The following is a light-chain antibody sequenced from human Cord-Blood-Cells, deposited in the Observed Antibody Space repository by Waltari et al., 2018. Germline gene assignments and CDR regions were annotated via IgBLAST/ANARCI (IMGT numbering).Light chain of an antibody. V-gene: IGKV4-1*01. CDR2: WAS. CDR3: QQYYSTPYT. J-gene: IGKJ2*01. Sequence: DIVMTQSPDSLAVSLGERATINCKSSQSVLYSSNNNKYLAWYQQKPGQPPKLLIYWASTRESGVPDRFSGSGSGTDFTLTISSLQAEDVAVYYCQQYYSTPYTFGQGTKLEIK. CDR1: QSVLYSSNNNKY.